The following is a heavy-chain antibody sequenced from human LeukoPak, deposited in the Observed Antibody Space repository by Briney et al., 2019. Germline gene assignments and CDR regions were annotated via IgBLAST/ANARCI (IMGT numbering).Heavy chain of an antibody. CDR2: ITGTGGSP. CDR1: GFIFSNYS. Sequence: GPLRPSSEASGFIFSNYSMRWVPPAPGKGVGWVSAITGTGGSPYSADSVKGRFTISRDNSKNTLYQQMNSLRAEDTAVYYCARLRSSSWPDYWGQGTLVTVSS. CDR3: ARLRSSSWPDY. J-gene: IGHJ4*02. D-gene: IGHD6-13*01. V-gene: IGHV3-23*01.